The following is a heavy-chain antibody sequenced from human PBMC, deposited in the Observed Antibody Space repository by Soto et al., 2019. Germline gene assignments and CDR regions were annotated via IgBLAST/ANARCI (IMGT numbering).Heavy chain of an antibody. J-gene: IGHJ4*02. D-gene: IGHD2-15*01. CDR1: GFTFRSYV. CDR3: LPRLCSGGSCYGYFFEY. Sequence: PGGSLRLSCSVSGFTFRSYVMHWVRQAPGKGLESVSGISGNGDSTYYADSVKGRFTISRDNSKNTLDLQMSGLRAEDTAVYYCLPRLCSGGSCYGYFFEYWGQGTLVTVSS. V-gene: IGHV3-64D*08. CDR2: ISGNGDST.